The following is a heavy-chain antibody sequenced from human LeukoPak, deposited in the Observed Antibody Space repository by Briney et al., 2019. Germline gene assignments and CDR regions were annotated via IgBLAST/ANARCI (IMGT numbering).Heavy chain of an antibody. CDR3: ARVGAAHFDY. D-gene: IGHD1-26*01. CDR2: ISSSGSYI. J-gene: IGHJ4*02. CDR1: GFTFSSYS. Sequence: GGSLRLSCAASGFTFSSYSMNWVRQAPGKGLEWVSSISSSGSYIYYADSVKGRFTISRDNAKNSLYLQMNSLRAEDTAVYYCARVGAAHFDYWGQGTLVTVSS. V-gene: IGHV3-21*01.